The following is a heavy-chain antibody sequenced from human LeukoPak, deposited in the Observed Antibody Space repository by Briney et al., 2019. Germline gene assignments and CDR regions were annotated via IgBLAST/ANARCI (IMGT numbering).Heavy chain of an antibody. J-gene: IGHJ4*02. CDR1: GFTFSNYA. CDR2: TSYDESNK. CDR3: ARVVVSSSSDYFDY. V-gene: IGHV3-30*04. Sequence: GKSLRLSCAASGFTFSNYAMHWVRQAPGKGLEWVAVTSYDESNKYYADSVKGRFTISRDNSKKTLYLQMNSLRGEDTAVYYCARVVVSSSSDYFDYWGQGTLVTVSS. D-gene: IGHD6-6*01.